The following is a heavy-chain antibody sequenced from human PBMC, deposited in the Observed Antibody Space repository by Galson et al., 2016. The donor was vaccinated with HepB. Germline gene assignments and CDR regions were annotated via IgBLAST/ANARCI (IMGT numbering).Heavy chain of an antibody. V-gene: IGHV3-53*01. CDR3: ARDNGV. CDR2: IYSNGDT. J-gene: IGHJ4*02. D-gene: IGHD2-8*01. CDR1: EGTVRIDY. Sequence: SLRLSCAASEGTVRIDYMSWVRQAPGKGLELVSLIYSNGDTWNADSVKGRFTISRDNPKNTLYLQMNSLRVEDTAVYYCARDNGVWGQGTLVTVSS.